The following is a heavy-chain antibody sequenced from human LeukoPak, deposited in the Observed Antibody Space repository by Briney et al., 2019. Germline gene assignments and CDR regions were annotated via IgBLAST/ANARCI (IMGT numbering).Heavy chain of an antibody. V-gene: IGHV3-30*04. CDR1: GFTFDTYS. CDR2: ISHDGRRK. J-gene: IGHJ5*02. D-gene: IGHD5-12*01. CDR3: ARDPSFSRGFNFVLSS. Sequence: GGSLRLSCAASGFTFDTYSFHWARQAPGGGLDWVALISHDGRRKYYGDAVKGRFTISRDDSKNTLSLQMSSLRTEDSSVYYCARDPSFSRGFNFVLSSWGQGTLVTVSS.